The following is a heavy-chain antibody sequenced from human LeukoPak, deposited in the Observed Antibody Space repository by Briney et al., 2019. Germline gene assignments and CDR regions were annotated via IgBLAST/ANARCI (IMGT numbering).Heavy chain of an antibody. CDR2: IGTAGDT. CDR3: AKALSYYDSSGYYSREIGFDY. J-gene: IGHJ4*02. V-gene: IGHV3-13*01. D-gene: IGHD3-22*01. CDR1: GFTFSSDD. Sequence: GGSLRLSCAASGFTFSSDDMHWVRQATGKGLEWVSAIGTAGDTYYPGSVKGRFTISRDNSKNTLYLQMNSLRAEDTAVYYCAKALSYYDSSGYYSREIGFDYWGQGTLVTVSS.